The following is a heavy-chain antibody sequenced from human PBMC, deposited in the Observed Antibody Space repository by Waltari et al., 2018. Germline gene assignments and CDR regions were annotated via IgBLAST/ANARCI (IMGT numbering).Heavy chain of an antibody. D-gene: IGHD6-19*01. Sequence: QVQLVQSGAEVKKPGSSVKVSCKASGGTFSSYAISWVRQAPGQGLEWMGGIIPIFGTANYAQKCQGRVTITTDESTSTAYMELSSLRSEDTAVYYCARGGVAGTENSRTAFDYWGQGTLVTVSS. J-gene: IGHJ4*02. V-gene: IGHV1-69*05. CDR1: GGTFSSYA. CDR3: ARGGVAGTENSRTAFDY. CDR2: IIPIFGTA.